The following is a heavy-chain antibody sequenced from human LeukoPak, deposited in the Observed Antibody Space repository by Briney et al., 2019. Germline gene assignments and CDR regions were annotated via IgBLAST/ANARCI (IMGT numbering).Heavy chain of an antibody. Sequence: KGGESLKISCKGSGYSFTSYWIGWVRQMPGKGLEWMGIIYPGDSDTRYSPSFQGQVTISADKSISTAYLQWSSLKASDTAMYYCARAPGLYGSSCWFDPWGQGTLVTVSS. CDR1: GYSFTSYW. CDR2: IYPGDSDT. CDR3: ARAPGLYGSSCWFDP. V-gene: IGHV5-51*01. J-gene: IGHJ5*02. D-gene: IGHD6-13*01.